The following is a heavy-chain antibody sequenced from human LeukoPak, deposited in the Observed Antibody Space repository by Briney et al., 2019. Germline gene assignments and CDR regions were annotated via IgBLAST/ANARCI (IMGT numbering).Heavy chain of an antibody. CDR3: ARSPTRDWLLFLPRNYFDY. D-gene: IGHD3-9*01. CDR1: GYTFTGYY. CDR2: INPKNGGA. Sequence: ASVKVSCKASGYTFTGYYMHWVRQAPGQGLEWMGWINPKNGGANYAPRFRGRVTLTRDRSTSTVYMELTRLTSDDTAVYYCARSPTRDWLLFLPRNYFDYWGQGTLVTVSS. J-gene: IGHJ4*02. V-gene: IGHV1-2*07.